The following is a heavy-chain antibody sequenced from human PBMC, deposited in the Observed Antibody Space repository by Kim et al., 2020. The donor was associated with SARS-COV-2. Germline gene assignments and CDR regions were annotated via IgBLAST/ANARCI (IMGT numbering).Heavy chain of an antibody. CDR2: TYYRSKWYN. CDR1: GDSVSSNSAA. D-gene: IGHD6-19*01. J-gene: IGHJ4*02. CDR3: VRELEGMGYSSGWYYFDY. V-gene: IGHV6-1*01. Sequence: SQTLSLTCAISGDSVSSNSAAWNWIRQSPSRGLEWLGRTYYRSKWYNDYAVSVKSRITINPDTSKNQFSLQLNSVTPEDTAVYYCVRELEGMGYSSGWYYFDYWGQGTLVTVSS.